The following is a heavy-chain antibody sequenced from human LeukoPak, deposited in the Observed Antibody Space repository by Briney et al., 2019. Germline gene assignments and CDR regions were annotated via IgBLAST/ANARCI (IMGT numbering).Heavy chain of an antibody. D-gene: IGHD3-3*01. CDR3: VRGHDSFDY. V-gene: IGHV3-72*01. Sequence: GGSLRLSCAVSGFTFSDHYMDWVRQAPGKGLEWVGRSRNKDHRYSTEYAASVKGRFTTSRDESKNSLYLQMNSLKIDDTAIYYCVRGHDSFDYWGQGTLVTVSS. CDR1: GFTFSDHY. J-gene: IGHJ4*02. CDR2: SRNKDHRYST.